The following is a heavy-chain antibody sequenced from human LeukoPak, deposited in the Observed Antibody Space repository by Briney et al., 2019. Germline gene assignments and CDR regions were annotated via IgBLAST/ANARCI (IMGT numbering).Heavy chain of an antibody. CDR3: ARGQSRYFDWYLGFFDY. D-gene: IGHD3-9*01. Sequence: GGSLRLSCAASGFTFSSHSMNWVRQAPGKGLEWVSSISSRSSYIYYADSVKGRFAISRDNAKKSLYLQMSSLRADDTAVYYCARGQSRYFDWYLGFFDYWGQGTLVTVSS. V-gene: IGHV3-21*01. CDR2: ISSRSSYI. J-gene: IGHJ4*02. CDR1: GFTFSSHS.